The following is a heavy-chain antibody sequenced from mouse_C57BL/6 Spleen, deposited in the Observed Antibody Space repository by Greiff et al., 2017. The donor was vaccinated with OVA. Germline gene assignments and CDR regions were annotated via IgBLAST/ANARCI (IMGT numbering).Heavy chain of an antibody. Sequence: QVQLQQSGPELVKPGASVKISCKASGYAFSSSWMNWVKQRPGKGLEWIGRIYPGDGATNYNGKFKGKATLTADKSSSTAYMQLSSLTSADSAVYFCARASITTVVDYYAMDYWGQGTSVTVSS. CDR1: GYAFSSSW. D-gene: IGHD1-1*01. J-gene: IGHJ4*01. CDR2: IYPGDGAT. V-gene: IGHV1-82*01. CDR3: ARASITTVVDYYAMDY.